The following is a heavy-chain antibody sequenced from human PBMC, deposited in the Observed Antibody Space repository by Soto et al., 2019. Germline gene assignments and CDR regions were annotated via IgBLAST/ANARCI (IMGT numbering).Heavy chain of an antibody. D-gene: IGHD3-16*02. J-gene: IGHJ4*02. CDR3: ARDPGYDYIWGNYRVYYFDY. CDR2: ISAYNGNT. Sequence: QVQLVQSGAEVKKPGASVKVSCKASGYTFNSYGISWVRQAPGQGLEWMGWISAYNGNTNYAQKFQGRVTMTTDTSTSTAYMELRSLRSDDTAVYYCARDPGYDYIWGNYRVYYFDYWGQGTLVTVSS. V-gene: IGHV1-18*01. CDR1: GYTFNSYG.